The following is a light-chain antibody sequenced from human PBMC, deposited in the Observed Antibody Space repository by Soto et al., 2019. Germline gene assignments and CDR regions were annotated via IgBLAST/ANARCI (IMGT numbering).Light chain of an antibody. CDR1: QSVARD. V-gene: IGKV3-20*01. CDR2: RAS. CDR3: QQHTISMYT. J-gene: IGKJ2*01. Sequence: EIVLTQSPGTLSLSPGETATLSCRASQSVARDLTWYQQKPGQAPRLLISRASTGATGIPDRFSGSGSGTDFTLTINRLEPEDSAVYYCQQHTISMYTFGQGTKVEIK.